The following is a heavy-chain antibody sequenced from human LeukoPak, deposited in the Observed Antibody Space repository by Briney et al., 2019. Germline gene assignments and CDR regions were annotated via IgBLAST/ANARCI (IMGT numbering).Heavy chain of an antibody. CDR3: ARAPGARQRAVALDY. CDR1: GFTVRSNY. Sequence: GGSLRLSCAGSGFTVRSNYMSWVRQAPGKGLEWVSVIYSGGATYYADSVKGRFTISRDNSKNTVYLQMSSLRAEDTAVYYCARAPGARQRAVALDYWGQGTLVTVSS. D-gene: IGHD6-19*01. V-gene: IGHV3-66*02. CDR2: IYSGGAT. J-gene: IGHJ4*02.